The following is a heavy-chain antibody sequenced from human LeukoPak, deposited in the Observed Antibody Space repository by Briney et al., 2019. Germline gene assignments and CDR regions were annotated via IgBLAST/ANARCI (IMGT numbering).Heavy chain of an antibody. CDR1: GGSISSSSYY. CDR2: IYYSGST. V-gene: IGHV4-39*07. Sequence: PSETLSLTCTVSGGSISSSSYYWGWIRQPPGKGLEWIGSIYYSGSTYYNPSLKSRVTISVDTSKNQFSLKLSSVTAADTAVYYCASDGSGYDEWSKGAQNWFDPWGQGTLVTVSS. CDR3: ASDGSGYDEWSKGAQNWFDP. D-gene: IGHD5-12*01. J-gene: IGHJ5*02.